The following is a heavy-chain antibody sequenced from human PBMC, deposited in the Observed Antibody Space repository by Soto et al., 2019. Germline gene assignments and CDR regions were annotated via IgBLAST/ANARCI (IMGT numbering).Heavy chain of an antibody. CDR1: GFTFSSYA. V-gene: IGHV3-23*01. J-gene: IGHJ3*02. D-gene: IGHD2-15*01. CDR3: AKDTIEGYCSAGSCYNAFDI. CDR2: ISGSGGST. Sequence: EVQLLESGGGLVQPGGSLRLSCAASGFTFSSYALTWVRQAPGKGLEWVSAISGSGGSTYYADSVKGRFTISRDSSKNPLYLQMNSLRAEDTDVYYCAKDTIEGYCSAGSCYNAFDIWGQGTMVTVSS.